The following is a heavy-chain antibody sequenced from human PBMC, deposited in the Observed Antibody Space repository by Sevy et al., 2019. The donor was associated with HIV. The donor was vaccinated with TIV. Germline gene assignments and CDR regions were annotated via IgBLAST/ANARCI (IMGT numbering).Heavy chain of an antibody. V-gene: IGHV3-30-3*01. Sequence: GGSLRLSCAASGFTFSSYAMHWVRQAPGKGLEWVEVISYDGSNKYYADSVKGRVTISRDNSKNTLYLQMNSLRAEDTAVYYCASFYSSSPTGGDYWGQGTLVTVSS. CDR1: GFTFSSYA. J-gene: IGHJ4*02. CDR3: ASFYSSSPTGGDY. CDR2: ISYDGSNK. D-gene: IGHD6-13*01.